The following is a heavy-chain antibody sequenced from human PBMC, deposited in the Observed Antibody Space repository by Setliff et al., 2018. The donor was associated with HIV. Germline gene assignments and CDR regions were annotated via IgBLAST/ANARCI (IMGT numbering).Heavy chain of an antibody. J-gene: IGHJ4*02. CDR1: GGSIDSFSYY. Sequence: SETLSLTCAVSGGSIDSFSYYWGWIRQPPGKGLEWIGTIYYSGSTYFNPSLKSPLTISVDTSKNQFSLKLSSVTAADTAVYYCGAGSNYDDSGYYSPYFDYWGQGALVTVSS. CDR3: GAGSNYDDSGYYSPYFDY. V-gene: IGHV4-39*01. CDR2: IYYSGST. D-gene: IGHD3-3*01.